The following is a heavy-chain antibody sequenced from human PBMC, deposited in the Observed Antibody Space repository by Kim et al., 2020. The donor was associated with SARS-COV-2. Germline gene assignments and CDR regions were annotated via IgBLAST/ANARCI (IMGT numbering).Heavy chain of an antibody. CDR3: AKPSKYGDLPEDY. CDR1: GFTFSSYG. J-gene: IGHJ4*02. CDR2: ISYDGSNK. V-gene: IGHV3-30*18. Sequence: GGSLRLSCAASGFTFSSYGMHWVRQAPGKGLEWVAVISYDGSNKYYADSVKGRFTISRDNSKNTLYLQMNSLRAEDTAVYYCAKPSKYGDLPEDYWGQGTLVTVSS. D-gene: IGHD4-17*01.